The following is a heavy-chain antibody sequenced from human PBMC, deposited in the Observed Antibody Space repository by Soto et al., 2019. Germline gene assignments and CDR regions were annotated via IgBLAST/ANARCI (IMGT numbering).Heavy chain of an antibody. CDR1: GGSITANYF. V-gene: IGHV4-31*03. Sequence: PSETLSLTCSVSGGSITANYFWSWIRQHPEKGLEWIGHIHYSGSTSYNPSLMSRLTISLDTSKNQFSLKMTSVTAADTALYYCARVSPDFRIFDWLTEKDHYYHAMDVWGQGTTVTVSS. CDR2: IHYSGST. J-gene: IGHJ6*02. D-gene: IGHD3-9*01. CDR3: ARVSPDFRIFDWLTEKDHYYHAMDV.